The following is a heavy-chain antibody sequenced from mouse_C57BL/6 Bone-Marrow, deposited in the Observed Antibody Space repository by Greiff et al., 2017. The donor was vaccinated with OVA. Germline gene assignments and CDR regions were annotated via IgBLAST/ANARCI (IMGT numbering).Heavy chain of an antibody. D-gene: IGHD2-1*01. V-gene: IGHV5-6*01. J-gene: IGHJ1*03. Sequence: EVQLVESGGDLVKPGGSLKLSCAASGFTFSSYGMSWVRQTPDKRLEWVATISSGGSYTYYPDSVKGRFTISRDNAKNTLYLQMSSLKSEDTAMYYCAGDGNYPYWYFDVWGTGTTVTVSS. CDR1: GFTFSSYG. CDR3: AGDGNYPYWYFDV. CDR2: ISSGGSYT.